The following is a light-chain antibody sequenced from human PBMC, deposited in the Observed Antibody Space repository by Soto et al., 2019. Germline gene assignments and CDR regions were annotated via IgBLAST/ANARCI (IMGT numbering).Light chain of an antibody. CDR2: EVS. CDR1: SSDVGGYYY. CDR3: SSFTNANTGV. Sequence: QSALTQPASVSGSPGQWITISCTGTSSDVGGYYYVSWYQQHPGTAPKLMIYEVSNRPSGVSNRFSGSKSANAASLTISGLQAEDEADYYCSSFTNANTGVFGGGTKLTVL. V-gene: IGLV2-14*01. J-gene: IGLJ3*02.